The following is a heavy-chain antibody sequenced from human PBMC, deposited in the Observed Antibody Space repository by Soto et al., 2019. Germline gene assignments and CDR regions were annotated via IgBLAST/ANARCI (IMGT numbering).Heavy chain of an antibody. CDR2: IYYSGST. CDR1: GGSISSSSYY. J-gene: IGHJ4*02. Sequence: QLQLQESGPGLVKPSETLSLTCTVSGGSISSSSYYWGWIRQPPGKGLEWIGSIYYSGSTYYNPSLKSRVTISVDTSKNQFSLKLSSVTAADTAVYYCARYAPEYSGYEGREDYWGQGTLVTVSS. V-gene: IGHV4-39*01. D-gene: IGHD5-12*01. CDR3: ARYAPEYSGYEGREDY.